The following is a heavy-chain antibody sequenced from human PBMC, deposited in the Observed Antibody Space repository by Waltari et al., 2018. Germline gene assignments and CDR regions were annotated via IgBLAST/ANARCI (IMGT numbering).Heavy chain of an antibody. D-gene: IGHD5-18*01. V-gene: IGHV3-15*01. CDR3: TTQYSYGYFDFDY. J-gene: IGHJ4*02. CDR1: GFTFSNAW. CDR2: IKSKTDGGTT. Sequence: EVQLVESGGGLVKPGGSLSLSCAASGFTFSNAWMSWVRQAPGKGLEWVGRIKSKTDGGTTDYAAPVKGRFTISRDDSKNTLYLQMNSLKTEDTAVYYCTTQYSYGYFDFDYWGQGTLVTVSS.